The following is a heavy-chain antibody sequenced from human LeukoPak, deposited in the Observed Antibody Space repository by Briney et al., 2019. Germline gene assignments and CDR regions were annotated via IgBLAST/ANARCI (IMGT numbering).Heavy chain of an antibody. V-gene: IGHV1-18*01. CDR1: GYTFTSYG. CDR2: ISAYNGNT. J-gene: IGHJ6*02. CDR3: AREGDIAVVPAAIDYYYYGMDV. Sequence: ASVKVSCKASGYTFTSYGISWVRQAPGQGLEWMGWISAYNGNTNYAQKLQGRVTMTTDTSTSTAYMELRSLRSDDTAVYYCAREGDIAVVPAAIDYYYYGMDVWGQGTTVTVSS. D-gene: IGHD2-2*01.